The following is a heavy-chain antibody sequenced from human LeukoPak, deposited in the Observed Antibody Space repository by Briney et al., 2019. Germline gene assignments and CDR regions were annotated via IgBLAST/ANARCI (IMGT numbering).Heavy chain of an antibody. J-gene: IGHJ4*02. D-gene: IGHD3-22*01. CDR2: IKQDGSEK. Sequence: GGSLRLSCAASGFTVSSNYMTWVRQAPGKGLEWVANIKQDGSEKYYVDSVKGRFTISRDNAKNSLYLQMNSLRAEDTAVYYCARDLYPNYYDSSGYDYWGQGTLVTVSS. CDR1: GFTVSSNY. V-gene: IGHV3-7*01. CDR3: ARDLYPNYYDSSGYDY.